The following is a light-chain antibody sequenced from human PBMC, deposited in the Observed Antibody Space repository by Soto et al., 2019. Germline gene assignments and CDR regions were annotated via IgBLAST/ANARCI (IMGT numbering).Light chain of an antibody. CDR3: CSYGRSGTLL. CDR2: EGS. Sequence: QSALTQPASVSGSPGQSITISCTGSSADVGRYNLVSWYQQFPAKAPKLTIYEGSERPSGVSDRFSGSQSGNTASLTISGLQAEDEADYYCCSYGRSGTLLFGGGTKLTVL. CDR1: SADVGRYNL. V-gene: IGLV2-23*01. J-gene: IGLJ2*01.